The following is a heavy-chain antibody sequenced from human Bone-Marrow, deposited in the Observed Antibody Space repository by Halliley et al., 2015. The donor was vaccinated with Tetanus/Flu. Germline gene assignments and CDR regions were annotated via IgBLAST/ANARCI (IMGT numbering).Heavy chain of an antibody. Sequence: FYSGFPNYTPSLKCRVPISVDTSKNQFSPTLVSVTAADTAVYYCAGCTIFGVGGWDVMDVWGQGTTVTVFS. CDR2: FYSGFP. D-gene: IGHD3-3*01. V-gene: IGHV4-59*01. CDR3: AGCTIFGVGGWDVMDV. J-gene: IGHJ6*02.